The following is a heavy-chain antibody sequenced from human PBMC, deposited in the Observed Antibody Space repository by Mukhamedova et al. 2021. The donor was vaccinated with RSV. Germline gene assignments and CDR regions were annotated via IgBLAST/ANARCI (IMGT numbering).Heavy chain of an antibody. Sequence: GWMGWISAYNGNTNYAQKLQGRVTMTTDTSTSTAYMELRSLRSDDTAVYYCARAPYSGYLLYWGQGTLVTVSS. CDR3: ARAPYSGYLLY. CDR2: ISAYNGNT. V-gene: IGHV1-18*01. J-gene: IGHJ4*02. D-gene: IGHD5-12*01.